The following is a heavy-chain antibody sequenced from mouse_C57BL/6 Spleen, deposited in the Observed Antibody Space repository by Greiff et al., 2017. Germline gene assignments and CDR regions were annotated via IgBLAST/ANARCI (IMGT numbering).Heavy chain of an antibody. CDR1: GYSFTDYN. V-gene: IGHV1-39*01. Sequence: VQLKESGPELVKPGASVKISCKASGYSFTDYNMNWVKQSNGKSLEWIGVINPNYGTTSYNQKFKGKATLTVDQSSSTAYMQLNSLTSEDSAVYYCARKAYYGSSNWYFDVWGTGTTVTVSS. CDR3: ARKAYYGSSNWYFDV. J-gene: IGHJ1*03. CDR2: INPNYGTT. D-gene: IGHD1-1*01.